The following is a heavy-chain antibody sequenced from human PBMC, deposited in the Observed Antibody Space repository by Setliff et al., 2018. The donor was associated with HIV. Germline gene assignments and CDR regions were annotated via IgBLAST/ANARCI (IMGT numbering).Heavy chain of an antibody. V-gene: IGHV3-30*15. Sequence: SLRLSCAASGFTFSSYAMHWVRQAPGKGLEWVAVISYDGSNKYYADAVKGRLTMTGDTSINTAYMELSSLTTDDTAVYYCARDPPTYDSSGYSFDSWGQGTLVTSPQ. J-gene: IGHJ4*02. CDR2: ISYDGSNK. D-gene: IGHD3-22*01. CDR3: ARDPPTYDSSGYSFDS. CDR1: GFTFSSYA.